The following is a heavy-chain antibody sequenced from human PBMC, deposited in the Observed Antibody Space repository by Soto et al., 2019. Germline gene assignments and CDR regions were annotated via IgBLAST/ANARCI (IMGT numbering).Heavy chain of an antibody. Sequence: GSLRLSCAASGFTFSDYYMSWIRQAPGKGLEWVSYISSSGSTIYYADSVKGRFTISRDNAKNSLYLQMNSLRAEDTAVYYCARGGYSSSWYPSDWFDPWGQGTLVTVSS. CDR1: GFTFSDYY. V-gene: IGHV3-11*01. J-gene: IGHJ5*02. CDR3: ARGGYSSSWYPSDWFDP. CDR2: ISSSGSTI. D-gene: IGHD6-13*01.